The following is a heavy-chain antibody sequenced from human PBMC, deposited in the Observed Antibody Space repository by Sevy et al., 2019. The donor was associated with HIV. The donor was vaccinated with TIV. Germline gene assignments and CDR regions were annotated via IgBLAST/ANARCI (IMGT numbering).Heavy chain of an antibody. CDR3: ARTLGYCSGGSCYSSGWAFDI. CDR2: ISYDGSNK. Sequence: GGSLRLSCAASGFTFSSYAMHWVRQAPGKGLEWVAVISYDGSNKYYADSVKGRFTISRDNSENTLYLQMNSMRAEDTAVYYCARTLGYCSGGSCYSSGWAFDIWGQGTMVTVSS. D-gene: IGHD2-15*01. V-gene: IGHV3-30-3*01. J-gene: IGHJ3*02. CDR1: GFTFSSYA.